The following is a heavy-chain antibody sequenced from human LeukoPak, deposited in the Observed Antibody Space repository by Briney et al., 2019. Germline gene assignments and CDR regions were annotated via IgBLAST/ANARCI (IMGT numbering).Heavy chain of an antibody. CDR2: IYTRGST. Sequence: SETLSLTCAVYGGSFSGYYWSWIRQPAGKGLEWIGRIYTRGSTNYNASLKSRVTMSVDTSKNQFSLKLSSVTAADTAVYYCARDPSSGWHGDAFDIWGQGTMVTVSS. CDR3: ARDPSSGWHGDAFDI. V-gene: IGHV4-4*07. CDR1: GGSFSGYY. D-gene: IGHD6-19*01. J-gene: IGHJ3*02.